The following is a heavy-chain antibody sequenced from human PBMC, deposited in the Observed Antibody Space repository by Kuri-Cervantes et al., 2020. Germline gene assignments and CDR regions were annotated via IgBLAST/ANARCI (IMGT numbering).Heavy chain of an antibody. V-gene: IGHV3-21*04. D-gene: IGHD6-13*01. Sequence: ETLSLTCAASGFTFSSYSMNWVRQAPGKGLEWVSSISSSSSYIYYADSVKGRFTISRDNAKNSLYLQMNSLRAEDTAVYYCARAFHPGIAAAGMTVDAFDIWGQGTMVTVSS. J-gene: IGHJ3*02. CDR3: ARAFHPGIAAAGMTVDAFDI. CDR1: GFTFSSYS. CDR2: ISSSSSYI.